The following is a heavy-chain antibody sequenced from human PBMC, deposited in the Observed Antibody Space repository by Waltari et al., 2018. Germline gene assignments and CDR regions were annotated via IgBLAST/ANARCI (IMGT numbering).Heavy chain of an antibody. Sequence: QVQLQESGPGLVKPSGTLSLTCAVSGGSFSSSNWWRWVRQPPGKGLGWIGAIYHSGSTNNNPSLKSRVTISVDKSKNQFSLKLSSVTAADTAVYYCARNYGDPPRNFDYWGQGTLVTVSS. J-gene: IGHJ4*02. CDR3: ARNYGDPPRNFDY. CDR2: IYHSGST. D-gene: IGHD4-17*01. V-gene: IGHV4-4*02. CDR1: GGSFSSSNW.